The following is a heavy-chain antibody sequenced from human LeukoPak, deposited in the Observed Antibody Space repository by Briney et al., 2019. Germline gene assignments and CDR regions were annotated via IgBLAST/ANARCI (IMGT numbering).Heavy chain of an antibody. CDR3: ARRTAAGPLDY. V-gene: IGHV3-21*01. CDR2: ISASGSDV. J-gene: IGHJ4*02. D-gene: IGHD6-13*01. Sequence: GGSLRLSCAASGFAFRSYVVNWVRQAPGKGLEWVSSISASGSDVKYADSVTGRFTVSRDNAKSSLYLEMNSLRAEDTAVYYCARRTAAGPLDYWGQGTLVTVSS. CDR1: GFAFRSYV.